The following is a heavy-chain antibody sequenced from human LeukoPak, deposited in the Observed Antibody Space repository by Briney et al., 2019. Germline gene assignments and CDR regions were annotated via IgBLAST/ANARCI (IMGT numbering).Heavy chain of an antibody. CDR2: IIPILGIA. Sequence: GASVKVSCKASGGTFSSYAISWVRQAPGQGLEWMGRIIPILGIANYAQKFQGRVTITADKSTSTAYMELSSLRSEDTAVYYCARGDSSGYYPFSWFDPWGQGTLVTVSS. V-gene: IGHV1-69*04. CDR3: ARGDSSGYYPFSWFDP. CDR1: GGTFSSYA. J-gene: IGHJ5*02. D-gene: IGHD3-22*01.